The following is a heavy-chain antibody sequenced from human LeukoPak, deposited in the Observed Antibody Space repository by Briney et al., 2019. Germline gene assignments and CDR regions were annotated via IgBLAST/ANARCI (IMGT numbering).Heavy chain of an antibody. D-gene: IGHD3-22*01. Sequence: ASVKVSCEASGYTFTGYYMHWVRQAPGQGLEWMGWINPNSGGTNYAQKFQGRVTMTRDTSISTAYMELSRLRSDDTAVYYCAREGTYYYDSSGYGDAFDIWGQGTMVTVSS. CDR3: AREGTYYYDSSGYGDAFDI. V-gene: IGHV1-2*02. CDR1: GYTFTGYY. CDR2: INPNSGGT. J-gene: IGHJ3*02.